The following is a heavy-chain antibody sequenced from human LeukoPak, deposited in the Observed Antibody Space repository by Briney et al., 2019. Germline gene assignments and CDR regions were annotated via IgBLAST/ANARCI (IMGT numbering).Heavy chain of an antibody. CDR3: ARAGHDSSGYSFRLDY. CDR1: VYTFAVHH. V-gene: IGHV1-2*02. Sequence: GASVTVSFKTSVYTFAVHHIHWVRQAPGQGLEWMGWINPSSGDTKSAQNFQDRVIITRDTSINTAYMDLSRLSSDDTAIYYCARAGHDSSGYSFRLDYWGQGTLVTVSS. J-gene: IGHJ4*02. D-gene: IGHD3-22*01. CDR2: INPSSGDT.